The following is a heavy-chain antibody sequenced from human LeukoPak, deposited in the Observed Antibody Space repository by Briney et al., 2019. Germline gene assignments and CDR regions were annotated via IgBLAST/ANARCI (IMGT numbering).Heavy chain of an antibody. Sequence: SETLSLTCAVYGGSFSGYYWSWIRQPPGKGLEWIGSISYSGRNYSHPSLKSRVTINVDTSKNQFSLKLKSVTAADTAVYYCARPHSGRYLDRAFDVWGQGTMVTVSS. D-gene: IGHD1-26*01. J-gene: IGHJ3*01. CDR3: ARPHSGRYLDRAFDV. CDR1: GGSFSGYY. CDR2: ISYSGRN. V-gene: IGHV4-34*01.